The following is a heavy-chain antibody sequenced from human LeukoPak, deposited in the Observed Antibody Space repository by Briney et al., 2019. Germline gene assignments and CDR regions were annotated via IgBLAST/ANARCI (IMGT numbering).Heavy chain of an antibody. D-gene: IGHD6-6*01. CDR3: ARRDHIAGRLDY. V-gene: IGHV3-48*03. J-gene: IGHJ4*02. CDR1: GLTFSTYE. Sequence: GGSLRLSCAASGLTFSTYEMSWVRQAPGKGLEWVSYINRDGGIIYYADSVRGRFTISRDTAKNSLDLQMNSLRVEDTAIYYCARRDHIAGRLDYWGQGTLVTVSS. CDR2: INRDGGII.